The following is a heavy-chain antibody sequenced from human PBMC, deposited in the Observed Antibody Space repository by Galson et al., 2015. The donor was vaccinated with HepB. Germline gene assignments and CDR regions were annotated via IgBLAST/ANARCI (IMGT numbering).Heavy chain of an antibody. CDR1: GFTSSSYG. D-gene: IGHD2-15*01. V-gene: IGHV3-30*18. J-gene: IGHJ4*02. Sequence: SLRLSCAASGFTSSSYGMHWVRQAPGKGLEWVAVISYDGSNKYYADSVKGRFTISRDNSKNTLYLQMNSLRAEDTAVYYCAKGSSDIVVVVAATRDYFDYWGQGTLVTVSS. CDR3: AKGSSDIVVVVAATRDYFDY. CDR2: ISYDGSNK.